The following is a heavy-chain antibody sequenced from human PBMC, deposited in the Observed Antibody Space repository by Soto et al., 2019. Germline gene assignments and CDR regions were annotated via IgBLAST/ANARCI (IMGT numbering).Heavy chain of an antibody. Sequence: TLSLTCTVSGGSISSGDYYWSWIRQPPGKGLEWIGYIYYSGSTYYNPSLKSRVTISVDTSKNQFSLKLSSVTAADTAVYYCARVNFGYYYGMDVWGQGTTVTVS. CDR1: GGSISSGDYY. CDR2: IYYSGST. D-gene: IGHD1-1*01. V-gene: IGHV4-30-4*01. CDR3: ARVNFGYYYGMDV. J-gene: IGHJ6*02.